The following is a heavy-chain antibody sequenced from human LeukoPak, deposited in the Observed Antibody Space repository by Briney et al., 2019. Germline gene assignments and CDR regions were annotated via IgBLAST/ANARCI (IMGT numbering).Heavy chain of an antibody. J-gene: IGHJ3*01. CDR2: INWNGVST. CDR1: GFTFDDYG. Sequence: GGSLRLSCAASGFTFDDYGMSWLRQGPGKGLEWVSAINWNGVSTGYVDSVRGRFTISRDNARNSLYLQMNSLRAEDTALYYCARCSRSSTDCYSEFDAWGQGTMVTVSS. CDR3: ARCSRSSTDCYSEFDA. D-gene: IGHD2-2*02. V-gene: IGHV3-20*04.